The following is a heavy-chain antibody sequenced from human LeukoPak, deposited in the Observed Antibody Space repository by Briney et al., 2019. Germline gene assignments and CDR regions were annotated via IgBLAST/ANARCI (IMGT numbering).Heavy chain of an antibody. CDR3: TRDPDVTSIAARLARYYYYGMDV. V-gene: IGHV3-49*04. J-gene: IGHJ6*02. Sequence: GGSLRLSCTASGFTFGDYAMSWVRQAPGKGLEWVGFIRRKAYGGTTEYAASVKGRFTISRDDSKSIAYLQMNSLKTEDTAVYYCTRDPDVTSIAARLARYYYYGMDVWGQGTTVTVSS. CDR1: GFTFGDYA. D-gene: IGHD6-6*01. CDR2: IRRKAYGGTT.